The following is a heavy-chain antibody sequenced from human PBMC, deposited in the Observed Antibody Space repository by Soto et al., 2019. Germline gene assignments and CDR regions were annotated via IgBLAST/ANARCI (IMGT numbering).Heavy chain of an antibody. CDR2: INPSGGST. CDR1: GYTFTSYY. J-gene: IGHJ6*02. D-gene: IGHD2-8*01. CDR3: ARDHPVRNIVLMVYAPEFSYYYGMDV. V-gene: IGHV1-46*01. Sequence: ASVKVSCKASGYTFTSYYMHWVRQAPGQGLEWMGIINPSGGSTSYAQKFQGRVTMTRDTSTSTVYMELSSLRSEDTAVYYCARDHPVRNIVLMVYAPEFSYYYGMDVWGQGTTVTVSS.